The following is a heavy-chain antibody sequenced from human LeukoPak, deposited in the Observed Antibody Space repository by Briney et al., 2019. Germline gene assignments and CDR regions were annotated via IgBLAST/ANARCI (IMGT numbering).Heavy chain of an antibody. Sequence: PVASVKVSCKASGYTFTNYDINWVRQATGQGLEWMGWMNPNSANTGYAQKFQGRVTITRNTSISTAYMELSSLRSEDTAVYYCARLTYYDFWSGYNYAFDIWGQGTMVTVSS. D-gene: IGHD3-3*01. CDR2: MNPNSANT. CDR1: GYTFTNYD. V-gene: IGHV1-8*03. CDR3: ARLTYYDFWSGYNYAFDI. J-gene: IGHJ3*02.